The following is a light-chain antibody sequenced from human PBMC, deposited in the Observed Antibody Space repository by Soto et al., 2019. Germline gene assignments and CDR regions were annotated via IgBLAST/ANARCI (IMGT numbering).Light chain of an antibody. CDR3: GRWDSRLSTYV. V-gene: IGLV1-51*01. J-gene: IGLJ1*01. Sequence: QSVLTQPHSVSAAPGQQVPFSCFRISSNIGNDYVSWYQQLPGTSPKLLIYDNNKRAAGIPDRFSGSESGTSATLGITGLQTGDEADYYCGRWDSRLSTYVFGTRTKVTVL. CDR2: DNN. CDR1: SSNIGNDY.